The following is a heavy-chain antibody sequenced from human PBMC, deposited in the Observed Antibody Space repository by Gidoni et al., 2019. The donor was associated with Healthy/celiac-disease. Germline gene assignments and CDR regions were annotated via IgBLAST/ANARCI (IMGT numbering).Heavy chain of an antibody. CDR3: ARVRYTAMGSRSRDAFDI. D-gene: IGHD5-18*01. Sequence: QVQLQESGPGLVKPSETLSLTCTVSGGSISSYYWSWIRQPAGKGLEWIGRIYTSGSTNYNPSLKSRVTMSVDTSKNQFSLKLSSVTAADTAVYYCARVRYTAMGSRSRDAFDIWGQGTMVTVSS. CDR2: IYTSGST. J-gene: IGHJ3*02. V-gene: IGHV4-4*07. CDR1: GGSISSYY.